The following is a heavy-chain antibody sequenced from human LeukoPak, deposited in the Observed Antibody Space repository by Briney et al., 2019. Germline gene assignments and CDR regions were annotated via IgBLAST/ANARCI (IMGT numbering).Heavy chain of an antibody. CDR3: ASRAKGYCSGGSCYSGY. CDR2: IYYSGST. D-gene: IGHD2-15*01. V-gene: IGHV4-39*07. CDR1: GGSISSSSYY. J-gene: IGHJ4*02. Sequence: SETLSLTCTVSGGSISSSSYYWGWIRQPPGKGLEWIGSIYYSGSTNYNPSLKSRVTISVDTSKNQFSLKLSSVTAADTAVYYCASRAKGYCSGGSCYSGYWGQGTLVTVSS.